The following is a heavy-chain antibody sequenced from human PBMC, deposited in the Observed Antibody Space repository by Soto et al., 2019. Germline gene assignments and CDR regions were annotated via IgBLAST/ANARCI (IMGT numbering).Heavy chain of an antibody. J-gene: IGHJ6*03. CDR1: AFPFSRYA. CDR3: AKPVEGYYDFWSGTYYYYYMVV. Sequence: PGGSLILSCTAPAFPFSRYAMSWVPQAPGKGLEGVSAMSGSGGSTYYADSVKGRFTISRDNSKNTLYLQMNSLRAEGTAVYYCAKPVEGYYDFWSGTYYYYYMVVWGKGTTVTVS. V-gene: IGHV3-23*01. D-gene: IGHD3-3*01. CDR2: MSGSGGST.